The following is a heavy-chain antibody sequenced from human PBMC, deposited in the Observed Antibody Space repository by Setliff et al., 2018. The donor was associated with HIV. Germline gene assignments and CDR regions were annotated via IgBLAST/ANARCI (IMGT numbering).Heavy chain of an antibody. D-gene: IGHD4-17*01. J-gene: IGHJ3*02. CDR2: IYHAGNT. CDR1: GYSISSGYY. CDR3: ARGTTLNVVPDAFDI. V-gene: IGHV4-38-2*02. Sequence: LSLTCTVTGYSISSGYYWAWIRQPPGKGLEWIGHIYHAGNTYYNPSLKSRVTISVDTSKNQISLRLNSLTAADTALYYCARGTTLNVVPDAFDIWGQGTMVTVSS.